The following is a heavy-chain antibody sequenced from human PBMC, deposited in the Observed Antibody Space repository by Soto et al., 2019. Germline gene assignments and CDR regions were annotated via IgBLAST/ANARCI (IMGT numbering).Heavy chain of an antibody. CDR1: GVSISSYY. CDR3: ARERYRGSSREVDY. Sequence: SETLSLTCTVSGVSISSYYWSWIRQPPGKGLEWIGYIYYSGSTNYNPSLKSRVTISVDTSKNQFSLKLSSVTAADTAVYYCARERYRGSSREVDYWGQGTLVTVSS. CDR2: IYYSGST. J-gene: IGHJ4*02. D-gene: IGHD6-13*01. V-gene: IGHV4-59*01.